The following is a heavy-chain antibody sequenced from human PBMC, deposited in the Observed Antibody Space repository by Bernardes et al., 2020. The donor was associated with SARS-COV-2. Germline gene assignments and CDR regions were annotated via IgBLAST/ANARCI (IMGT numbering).Heavy chain of an antibody. CDR2: LHYRGNT. CDR1: GGSISSNLYY. CDR3: ARDSIYDVNAFDM. J-gene: IGHJ3*02. D-gene: IGHD3-3*01. Sequence: SETLSLTRSVSGGSISSNLYYWGWIRQPPGKGLEWIGSLHYRGNTYHSPSLKSRVTISVDTSKNQIFLRLTSVTAADTALYYCARDSIYDVNAFDMWGQGKMVTVSS. V-gene: IGHV4-39*07.